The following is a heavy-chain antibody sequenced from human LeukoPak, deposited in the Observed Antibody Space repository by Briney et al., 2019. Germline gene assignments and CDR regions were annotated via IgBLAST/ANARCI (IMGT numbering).Heavy chain of an antibody. V-gene: IGHV3-7*05. Sequence: GGSLRLSCAASGFTLSSYWMSWVRQAPGKGLEWVANIKQDGSEKYYVDSVKGRFTISRDNAKNSLYLQMNSLRTEDTAVYYCTSPQRSEAALAYWGQGALVTVSS. CDR2: IKQDGSEK. D-gene: IGHD2-15*01. CDR1: GFTLSSYW. CDR3: TSPQRSEAALAY. J-gene: IGHJ4*02.